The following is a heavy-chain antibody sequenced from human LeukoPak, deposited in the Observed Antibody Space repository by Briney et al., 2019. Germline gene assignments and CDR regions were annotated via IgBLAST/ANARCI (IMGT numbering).Heavy chain of an antibody. D-gene: IGHD4-23*01. J-gene: IGHJ6*03. CDR1: GGTFSSYA. CDR2: IIPIFGTA. V-gene: IGHV1-69*01. CDR3: ARDRSGGNYYYYYYMDV. Sequence: ASVKVSCKASGGTFSSYAISWVRQAPGQGLEWMGGIIPIFGTANYAQRFQGRVTITADESTSTAYMELSSLRSEDTAVYYCARDRSGGNYYYYYYMDVWGKGTTVTVSS.